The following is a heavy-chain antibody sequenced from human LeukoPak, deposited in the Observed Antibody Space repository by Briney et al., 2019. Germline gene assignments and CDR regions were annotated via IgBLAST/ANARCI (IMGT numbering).Heavy chain of an antibody. Sequence: PSETLSLTCTVSGGSISSSSYYWGWIRQPPGKGLEWIGSIYYSGSTYYNPSLKSRVTMSVDTSKNQFSLKLSSVTAADTAVYYCARDTPGIVTFDYWGQGTLVTVSS. CDR1: GGSISSSSYY. CDR2: IYYSGST. V-gene: IGHV4-39*07. J-gene: IGHJ4*02. D-gene: IGHD1-26*01. CDR3: ARDTPGIVTFDY.